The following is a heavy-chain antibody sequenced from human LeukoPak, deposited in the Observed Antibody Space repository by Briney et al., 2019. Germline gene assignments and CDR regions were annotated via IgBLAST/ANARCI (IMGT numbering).Heavy chain of an antibody. D-gene: IGHD3-10*01. CDR1: GYTFTSYG. V-gene: IGHV1-18*01. Sequence: ASVKVSCKASGYTFTSYGISWVRQAPGQGLEWMGWISAYNGNTNYAQKLQGRVTMTTDTSTSTAYMELRSLRSDDTAVYYCARDYYDSRYSNSFDPWGQGTLVTVSS. CDR2: ISAYNGNT. J-gene: IGHJ5*02. CDR3: ARDYYDSRYSNSFDP.